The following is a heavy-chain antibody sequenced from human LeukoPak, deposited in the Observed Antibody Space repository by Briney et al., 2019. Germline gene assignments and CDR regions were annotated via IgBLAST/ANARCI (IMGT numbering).Heavy chain of an antibody. CDR1: GFTFSSYG. Sequence: PGGSLRLSCAASGFTFSSYGMHWVRQAPGKGLEGVAVISYDGSNKYYADSVKGRFTISRDNSKNTLYLQMNSLRAEDTAVYFCAKGSQSFAWLSISDALDIWGQGTMVTVSS. CDR2: ISYDGSNK. D-gene: IGHD3-9*01. V-gene: IGHV3-30*18. J-gene: IGHJ3*02. CDR3: AKGSQSFAWLSISDALDI.